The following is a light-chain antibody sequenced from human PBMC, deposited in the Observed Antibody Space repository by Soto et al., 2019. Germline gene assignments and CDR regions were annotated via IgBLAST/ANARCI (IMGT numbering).Light chain of an antibody. V-gene: IGLV1-40*01. Sequence: QSVRTQPPSVSGAPGQRVTRSCTGSSSNIGAGYDVHWYQQLPGTAPKLLIYGNSNRPSGVPDRFSGSKSGTSASLAITGLQAEDEADYYCQSYDSSLSVVFGGGTQLTVL. CDR3: QSYDSSLSVV. CDR2: GNS. J-gene: IGLJ2*01. CDR1: SSNIGAGYD.